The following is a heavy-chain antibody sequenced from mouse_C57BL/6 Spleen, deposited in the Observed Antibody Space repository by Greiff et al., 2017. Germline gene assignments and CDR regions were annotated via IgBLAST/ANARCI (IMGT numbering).Heavy chain of an antibody. V-gene: IGHV1-52*01. CDR1: GYTFTSYW. CDR3: ARGGYDFYYGY. CDR2: IDPSDGDT. J-gene: IGHJ2*01. Sequence: QVQLQQPGAELVRPGSSVKLSCKASGYTFTSYWMTWVKQRPLQGLEWIGNIDPSDGDTNYNQKFKDKATLTVDKSSSTAYMQLSSLTSEDSAVYYCARGGYDFYYGYQGHGPTLTV. D-gene: IGHD2-2*01.